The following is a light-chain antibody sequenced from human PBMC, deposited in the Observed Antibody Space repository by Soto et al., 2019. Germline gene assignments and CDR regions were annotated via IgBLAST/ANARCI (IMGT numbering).Light chain of an antibody. CDR3: QHHNSYPLT. Sequence: IQLTQSPSSLSASVGDSVTITCRASQAITSYLAWYQQKPGTAPKLLIYAASTLQSGVPSRFSGSGSGTDFTLTISSLQPEDFATYYCQHHNSYPLTFGPGTKVDIK. J-gene: IGKJ3*01. CDR2: AAS. CDR1: QAITSY. V-gene: IGKV1-9*01.